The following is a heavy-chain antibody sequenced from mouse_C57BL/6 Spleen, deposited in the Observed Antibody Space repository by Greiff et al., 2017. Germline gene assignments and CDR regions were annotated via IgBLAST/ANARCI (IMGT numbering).Heavy chain of an antibody. D-gene: IGHD4-1*01. J-gene: IGHJ2*01. CDR3: AREGLGLDY. CDR1: GYTFTSYW. CDR2: IYPSDSET. V-gene: IGHV1-61*01. Sequence: QVQLKQSGAELVRPGSSVKLSCKASGYTFTSYWMDWVKQRPGQGLEWIGNIYPSDSETHYNQKFKDKATLTVDKSSSTAYMQLSSLTSEDSAVYYCAREGLGLDYWGQGTTLTVSS.